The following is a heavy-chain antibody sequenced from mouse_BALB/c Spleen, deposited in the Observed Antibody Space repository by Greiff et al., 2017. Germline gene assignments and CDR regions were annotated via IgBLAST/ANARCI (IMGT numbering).Heavy chain of an antibody. D-gene: IGHD2-1*01. J-gene: IGHJ3*01. Sequence: EVKLMESGPGLVKPSQSLSLTCTVTGYSITSDYAWNWIRQFPGNKLEWMGYISYSGSTSYNPSLKSRISITRDTSKNQFFLQLNSVTTEDTATYYCARDYGNYGFAYWGQGTLVTVSA. CDR1: GYSITSDYA. V-gene: IGHV3-2*02. CDR3: ARDYGNYGFAY. CDR2: ISYSGST.